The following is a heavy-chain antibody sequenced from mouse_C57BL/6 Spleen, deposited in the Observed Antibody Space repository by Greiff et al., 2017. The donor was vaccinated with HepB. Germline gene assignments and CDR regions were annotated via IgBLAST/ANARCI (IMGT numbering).Heavy chain of an antibody. Sequence: QVQLQQSGPELVKPGASVKISCKASGYAFSSSWMNWVKQRPGKGLEWIGRIYPGDGDTNYNGKFKGKATLTADKSSSTAYMQLSSLTSDDSAVYVCARGGDYYGSKDAMDYWGQGTSVTVSS. J-gene: IGHJ4*01. CDR3: ARGGDYYGSKDAMDY. CDR2: IYPGDGDT. CDR1: GYAFSSSW. V-gene: IGHV1-82*01. D-gene: IGHD1-1*01.